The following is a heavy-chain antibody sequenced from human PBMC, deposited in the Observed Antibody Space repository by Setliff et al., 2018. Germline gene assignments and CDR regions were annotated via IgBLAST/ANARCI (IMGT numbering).Heavy chain of an antibody. CDR2: IHGSGSP. V-gene: IGHV4-61*02. CDR3: ARERYFDWFFED. Sequence: SETLSLTCTVSGGSITSGSFYWSWIRQPAGKKLEWIGRIHGSGSPDYNPSFKSRVTISRDTSTNQFSLKLGSVTAADTAVYYCARERYFDWFFEDWGHGTLVTVSS. D-gene: IGHD3-9*01. J-gene: IGHJ4*01. CDR1: GGSITSGSFY.